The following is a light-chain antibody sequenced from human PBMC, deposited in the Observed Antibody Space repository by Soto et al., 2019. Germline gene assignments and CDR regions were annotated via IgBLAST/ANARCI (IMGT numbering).Light chain of an antibody. J-gene: IGLJ2*01. CDR2: DAT. CDR1: NSDVGSYNL. CDR3: CSYAGTSSHVL. V-gene: IGLV2-23*01. Sequence: QSALTQPASVSGSPGQSITISCTGTNSDVGSYNLVSWYQQHPDKAPKLMIYDATKRPSGVSNRFSGSKSGNTASLTVSGLQAEDEADYYCCSYAGTSSHVLFGGGTKLTVL.